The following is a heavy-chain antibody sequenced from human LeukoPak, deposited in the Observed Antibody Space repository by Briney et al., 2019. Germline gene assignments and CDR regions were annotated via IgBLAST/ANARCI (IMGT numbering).Heavy chain of an antibody. V-gene: IGHV3-7*01. CDR3: ARRIVGANHVFDI. CDR2: IKDDGSEM. CDR1: GFTFSIYW. Sequence: GGSLRLSCAVSGFTFSIYWMSWVRQAPGKGLEWVANIKDDGSEMYYVDSVKGRFTISRDNAKNSLYLQMNSLRAEDTAVYYCARRIVGANHVFDIWGQGTMVTVSS. D-gene: IGHD1-26*01. J-gene: IGHJ3*02.